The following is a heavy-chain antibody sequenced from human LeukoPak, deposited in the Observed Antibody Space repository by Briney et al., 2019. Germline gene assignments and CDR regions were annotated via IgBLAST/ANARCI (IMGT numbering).Heavy chain of an antibody. D-gene: IGHD3-9*01. V-gene: IGHV3-21*01. CDR3: ARAVRDILAGYCLDD. J-gene: IGHJ4*02. CDR2: ISSSSSYI. Sequence: PGGSLRLSCAASGFTFSSYSMNWVRQAPGKGLEWVSSISSSSSYIYYADSVKGRFTISRDNAENSLYLQMNSLRAEDTAVYYCARAVRDILAGYCLDDWGQGTLVTVSS. CDR1: GFTFSSYS.